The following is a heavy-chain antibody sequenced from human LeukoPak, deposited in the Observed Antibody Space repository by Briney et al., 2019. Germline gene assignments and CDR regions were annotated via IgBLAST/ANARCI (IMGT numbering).Heavy chain of an antibody. V-gene: IGHV4-59*08. D-gene: IGHD3-10*01. CDR1: GGSISGYF. CDR3: ARYGITIVRGGKYCFDS. Sequence: PSETLSLTCTVSGGSISGYFWSWIRQPPGKGLEWIGYIHYSGSTNYNPSLNSRVTISVDTSKNQFSLRLSSVTAADTAVYYCARYGITIVRGGKYCFDSWGQGTLVTVSS. J-gene: IGHJ4*02. CDR2: IHYSGST.